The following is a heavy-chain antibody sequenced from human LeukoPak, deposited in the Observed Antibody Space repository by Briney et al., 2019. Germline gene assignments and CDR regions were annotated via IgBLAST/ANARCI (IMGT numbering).Heavy chain of an antibody. D-gene: IGHD2-8*01. CDR2: ISGSGGST. CDR1: GFTFSSYA. J-gene: IGHJ4*02. Sequence: RPGGSLRLSCAASGFTFSSYAMSWVRQAPGKGLEWVSAISGSGGSTYYADSVKGRFTISRDNSKNTLYLQMNSLRAEDTAVYYCAKDRNVLMVYATLDYWGQGTLVTVSS. V-gene: IGHV3-23*01. CDR3: AKDRNVLMVYATLDY.